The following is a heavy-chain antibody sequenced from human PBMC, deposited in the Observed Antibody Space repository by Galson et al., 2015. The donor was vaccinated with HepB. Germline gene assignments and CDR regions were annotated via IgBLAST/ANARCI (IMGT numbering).Heavy chain of an antibody. D-gene: IGHD2-2*01. CDR1: GGTFSSYA. CDR2: FIPIFETP. J-gene: IGHJ5*02. Sequence: SVKVSCKASGGTFSSYAISWVRQAPGQGLEWMGGFIPIFETPHYAQKFQGRVTIIADESTTTTYMELSSLRFEDTAIYYCARGGVPVAKGDWFDPWGQGTLVTVSS. CDR3: ARGGVPVAKGDWFDP. V-gene: IGHV1-69*13.